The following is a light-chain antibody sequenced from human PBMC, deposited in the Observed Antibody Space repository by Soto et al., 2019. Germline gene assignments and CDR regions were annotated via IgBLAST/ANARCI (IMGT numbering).Light chain of an antibody. Sequence: EIALTQSPATLSLSPGERATLSCRASQSVSSSLTWYQQKPGQAPRLLIYGASNRATGIPARFSGSGSGTDFTLTISSLEPEDFAVYYCQQYDAWPLTFGGGTKVDIK. CDR3: QQYDAWPLT. CDR1: QSVSSS. CDR2: GAS. J-gene: IGKJ4*01. V-gene: IGKV3-11*01.